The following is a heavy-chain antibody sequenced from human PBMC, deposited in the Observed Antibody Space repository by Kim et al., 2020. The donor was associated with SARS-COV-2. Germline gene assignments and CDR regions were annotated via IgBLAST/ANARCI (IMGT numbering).Heavy chain of an antibody. J-gene: IGHJ4*02. D-gene: IGHD3-22*01. V-gene: IGHV3-48*04. CDR1: GFTFSSYS. CDR2: ISSSSSTI. CDR3: ARDSYYDSSGYYQETYFDY. Sequence: GGSLRLSCAASGFTFSSYSMNWVRQAPGKGLEWVSYISSSSSTIYYADSVKGRFTISRDNAKNSLYLQMNSLRAEDTAVYYCARDSYYDSSGYYQETYFDYWGQGTLVTVSS.